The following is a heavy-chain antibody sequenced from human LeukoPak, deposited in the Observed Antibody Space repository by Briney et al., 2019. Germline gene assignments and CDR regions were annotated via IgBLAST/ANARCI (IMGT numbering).Heavy chain of an antibody. CDR1: GGSIGRYY. D-gene: IGHD6-19*01. CDR3: ARAKITVALFDY. J-gene: IGHJ4*02. V-gene: IGHV4-59*01. CDR2: ISYSGST. Sequence: SETLSRTCIVSGGSIGRYYWSWIRQPPGKGLEWIGYISYSGSTNHNPSLKSRVTMSVDTSKNQFSLTLTSVTAADTAVYYCARAKITVALFDYWGQGTLVTVSS.